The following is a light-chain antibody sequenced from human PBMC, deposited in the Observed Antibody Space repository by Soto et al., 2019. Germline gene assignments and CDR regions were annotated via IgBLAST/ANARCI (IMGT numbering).Light chain of an antibody. Sequence: QSVLTQPASVSGSPGQSITISCTGTSSDVGSYNLVSWYQQHPGKAPKLMIYDVSKRPSGVPDRFSGSKSDNTASLTISGLQAEDEADYYCCSYAGSYTFVFGIGTKVTVL. J-gene: IGLJ1*01. CDR2: DVS. CDR1: SSDVGSYNL. CDR3: CSYAGSYTFV. V-gene: IGLV2-11*01.